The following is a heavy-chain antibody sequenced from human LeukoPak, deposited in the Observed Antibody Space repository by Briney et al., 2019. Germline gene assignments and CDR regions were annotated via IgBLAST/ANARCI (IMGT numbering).Heavy chain of an antibody. D-gene: IGHD6-13*01. Sequence: PGGSLRLSCAPSGFTFSSYAMHWVRQATGKGLEYVSAISSNGGSTYYANSVKGRFTISRDNSKNTLYLQMGSLRAEDMAVYYCARESRVYYYGMDVWGQGTTVTVSS. CDR3: ARESRVYYYGMDV. J-gene: IGHJ6*02. CDR2: ISSNGGST. CDR1: GFTFSSYA. V-gene: IGHV3-64*01.